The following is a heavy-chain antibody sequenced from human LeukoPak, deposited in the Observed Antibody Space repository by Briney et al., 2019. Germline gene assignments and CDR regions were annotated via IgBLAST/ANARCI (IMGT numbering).Heavy chain of an antibody. J-gene: IGHJ6*02. CDR3: AREKAGSSWYYYYGMDV. Sequence: PSETLSLTCTVSGCSISSYYWSWIRQPAGKGLEWIGRIYTSGSTNYNPSLKSRVTMSVDTSKNQFSLKLSSVTAADTAVYYCAREKAGSSWYYYYGMDVWGQGTTVTASS. V-gene: IGHV4-4*07. CDR2: IYTSGST. CDR1: GCSISSYY. D-gene: IGHD6-13*01.